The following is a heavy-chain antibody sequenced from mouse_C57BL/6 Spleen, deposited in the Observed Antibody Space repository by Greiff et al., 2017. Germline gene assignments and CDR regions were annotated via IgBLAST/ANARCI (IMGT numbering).Heavy chain of an antibody. D-gene: IGHD2-4*01. Sequence: VQLQQSGPELVKPGASVKISCKASGYAFSSSWMNWVKQRPGKGLEWIGRIYPGDGATNYNGKFKGKATLTADKSSSTAYMQLSSLTSEDSAVYFCARGYYDYEFAYWGQGTLVTVSA. CDR1: GYAFSSSW. V-gene: IGHV1-82*01. CDR2: IYPGDGAT. CDR3: ARGYYDYEFAY. J-gene: IGHJ3*01.